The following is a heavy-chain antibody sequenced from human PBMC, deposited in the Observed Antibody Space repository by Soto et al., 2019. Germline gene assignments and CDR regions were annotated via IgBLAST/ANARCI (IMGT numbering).Heavy chain of an antibody. J-gene: IGHJ6*02. D-gene: IGHD4-17*01. Sequence: GGSLRLYCAASGFTFSIYTMNWVRQAPGRGLEWVSSIGTSSSYIYYADSVKGRFTISRDNAKNSLFLQMNNLRADDTAVYYCARDSVRDYLYYYYGMDVWGQGTTVTVSS. CDR3: ARDSVRDYLYYYYGMDV. V-gene: IGHV3-21*01. CDR1: GFTFSIYT. CDR2: IGTSSSYI.